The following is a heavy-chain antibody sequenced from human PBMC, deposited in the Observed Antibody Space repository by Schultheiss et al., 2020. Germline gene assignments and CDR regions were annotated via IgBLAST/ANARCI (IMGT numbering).Heavy chain of an antibody. V-gene: IGHV4-31*03. CDR1: GGSISSGGYY. J-gene: IGHJ6*04. CDR3: ARAVPSPPFWVDYGMDV. CDR2: MNHSGGT. D-gene: IGHD3-16*01. Sequence: SETMSLTCTVSGGSISSGGYYWSWIRQHPGKGLEWIGEMNHSGGTDYTPSLKSRVTMSVDTSKNQFSLNLRSVTAADTAVYYCARAVPSPPFWVDYGMDVWGTGTTVTVAS.